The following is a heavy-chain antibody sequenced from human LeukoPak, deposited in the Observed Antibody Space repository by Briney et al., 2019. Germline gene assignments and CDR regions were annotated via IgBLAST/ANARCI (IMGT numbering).Heavy chain of an antibody. CDR3: ARGGVVVDAANDAFDI. Sequence: ASVKVSCKASGYTFTGYYMHWVRQAPGQGVEWMGWINPNSGGTNYAQKFQGRVTMTRDTSISTAYMELSRLRSDDTAVYYCARGGVVVDAANDAFDIWGQGTMVTVSS. V-gene: IGHV1-2*02. CDR2: INPNSGGT. J-gene: IGHJ3*02. CDR1: GYTFTGYY. D-gene: IGHD2-15*01.